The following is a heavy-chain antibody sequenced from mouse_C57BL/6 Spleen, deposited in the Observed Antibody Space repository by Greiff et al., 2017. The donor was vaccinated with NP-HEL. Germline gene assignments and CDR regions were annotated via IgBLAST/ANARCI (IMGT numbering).Heavy chain of an antibody. CDR1: GFTFSSYT. Sequence: EVKLVESGGGLVKPGGSLKLSCAASGFTFSSYTMSWVRQTPEKRLEWVATISGGGGKTYYPDSVKGRFTISRDNAKNTLYLQRSSLRSEDTALYYCARHDWSWFAYWGQGTLVTVSA. J-gene: IGHJ3*01. D-gene: IGHD2-13*01. CDR3: ARHDWSWFAY. V-gene: IGHV5-9*01. CDR2: ISGGGGKT.